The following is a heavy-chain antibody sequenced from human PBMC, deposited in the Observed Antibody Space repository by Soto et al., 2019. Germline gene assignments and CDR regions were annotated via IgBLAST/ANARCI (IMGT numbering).Heavy chain of an antibody. CDR3: ARDITIFGVVIEILWAFDI. Sequence: GGSLRLSCAASGFTFSDYYMSWIRQAPGKGLEWVSYISSSGSTIYYADSVKGRFTISRDNAKNSLYLQMNSLRAEDTAVYYCARDITIFGVVIEILWAFDIWGQGTMVTVSS. CDR2: ISSSGSTI. J-gene: IGHJ3*02. V-gene: IGHV3-11*01. D-gene: IGHD3-3*01. CDR1: GFTFSDYY.